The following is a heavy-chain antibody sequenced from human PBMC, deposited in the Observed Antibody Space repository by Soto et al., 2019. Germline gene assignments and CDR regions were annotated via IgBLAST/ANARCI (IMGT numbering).Heavy chain of an antibody. Sequence: QVQLVQSGAEVKKPGSSVKVSCKASGGALSSYTINWVRQAPGQGLEWMGGIVPIFNTPNYAQKFRGRLNTIADESTSTASMELRSLRSVDTAVYFCASPPWNRGGFHDFESWGQGTMMTVSS. J-gene: IGHJ3*02. CDR2: IVPIFNTP. D-gene: IGHD2-15*01. CDR3: ASPPWNRGGFHDFES. CDR1: GGALSSYT. V-gene: IGHV1-69*12.